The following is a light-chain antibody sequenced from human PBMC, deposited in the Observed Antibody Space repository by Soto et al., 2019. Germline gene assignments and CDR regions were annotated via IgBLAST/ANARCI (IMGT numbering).Light chain of an antibody. J-gene: IGLJ1*01. CDR1: KNDIGVYDF. CDR3: KSYAGSNNYV. CDR2: EVV. Sequence: QSALTQPPSASGSPGQSVTISCTGTKNDIGVYDFVSWYQHHPGKAPRLIIYEVVQRPSGVPDRFSGSKSGNTASLTVSGLQAADEAHYFCKSYAGSNNYVFGSGTKVT. V-gene: IGLV2-8*01.